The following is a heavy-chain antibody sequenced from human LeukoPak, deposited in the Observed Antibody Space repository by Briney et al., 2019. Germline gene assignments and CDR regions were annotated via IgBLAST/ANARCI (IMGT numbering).Heavy chain of an antibody. CDR2: VNPHSGGT. D-gene: IGHD3-10*01. J-gene: IGHJ4*02. CDR3: ARDIGDYYGSGSYWLL. V-gene: IGHV1-2*02. Sequence: GASAKVSCKASGYSFIDYYIHWVRQAPGQGLEWMGWVNPHSGGTKFAQKFQGRVTITRDTSINTAYMEVSSLRSDDTAVYYCARDIGDYYGSGSYWLLWGQGTLVTVAS. CDR1: GYSFIDYY.